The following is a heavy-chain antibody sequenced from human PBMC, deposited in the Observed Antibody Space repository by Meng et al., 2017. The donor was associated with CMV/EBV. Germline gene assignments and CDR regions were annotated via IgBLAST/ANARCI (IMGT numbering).Heavy chain of an antibody. Sequence: GESLKISCAASGFSFSNYYMTWIRQAPGKGLEWVANINEPGTETYYVDSVKGRFTISRDNAKNTLYLEMNSLRADDTAVFYCARYSREFWIGYSGFDIWGQGTMVTVSS. CDR1: GFSFSNYY. D-gene: IGHD3-3*01. V-gene: IGHV3-7*01. J-gene: IGHJ3*02. CDR2: INEPGTET. CDR3: ARYSREFWIGYSGFDI.